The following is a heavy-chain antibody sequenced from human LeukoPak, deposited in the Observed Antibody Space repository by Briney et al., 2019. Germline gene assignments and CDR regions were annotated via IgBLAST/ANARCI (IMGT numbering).Heavy chain of an antibody. D-gene: IGHD6-19*01. V-gene: IGHV1-2*06. CDR3: ARDSHSSGWYLIGY. J-gene: IGHJ4*02. CDR2: INPNSGGT. Sequence: ASVKVSCKASGYTFTGYYMHWVRQAPGQGLEWMGRINPNSGGTNYAQKFQGRVTMTRDTSISTAYMELSRLRADDTAVYYCARDSHSSGWYLIGYWGQGTLVTVSS. CDR1: GYTFTGYY.